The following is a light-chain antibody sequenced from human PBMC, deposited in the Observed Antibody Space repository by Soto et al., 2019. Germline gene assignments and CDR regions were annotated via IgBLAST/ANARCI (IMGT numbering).Light chain of an antibody. V-gene: IGKV3-15*01. CDR3: QQYNSWTLIS. Sequence: EIMMTQSPATLSVSPGERATLSCRASQSISANMAWYQQKPGQAPRLLLYAASFRASGIPARFSGTGFGREFTLSISGLQSEDSAVYYCQQYNSWTLISFGQGTRLEIK. J-gene: IGKJ5*01. CDR2: AAS. CDR1: QSISAN.